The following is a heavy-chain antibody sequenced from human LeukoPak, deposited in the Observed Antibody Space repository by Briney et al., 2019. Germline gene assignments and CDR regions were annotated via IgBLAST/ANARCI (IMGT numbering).Heavy chain of an antibody. CDR1: GFSFSSYV. CDR2: ITGSGSST. D-gene: IGHD3-3*01. Sequence: GGSLRLSCAASGFSFSSYVMSWVRQAPGKGLEWVSGITGSGSSTYYADSVKGRFTISRDNSKNTLYLQMSSLRAEDTAVYYCVKNFWRDEYSYYYMDVWGKGTTVTVSS. J-gene: IGHJ6*03. V-gene: IGHV3-23*01. CDR3: VKNFWRDEYSYYYMDV.